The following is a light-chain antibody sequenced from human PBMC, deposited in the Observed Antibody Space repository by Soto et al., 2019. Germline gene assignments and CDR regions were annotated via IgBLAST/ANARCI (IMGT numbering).Light chain of an antibody. CDR1: ISNLGSNF. J-gene: IGLJ3*02. V-gene: IGLV1-47*01. CDR2: RNN. CDR3: AAWDDSLSAVV. Sequence: QSVLTQPPSASGTPGQRVTISCSGSISNLGSNFIFWYQQLPGAAPKLLISRNNERPSGVPDRFSGSKSGTSASLAIDGLRSEDEADHHCAAWDDSLSAVVFGGGTKLTVL.